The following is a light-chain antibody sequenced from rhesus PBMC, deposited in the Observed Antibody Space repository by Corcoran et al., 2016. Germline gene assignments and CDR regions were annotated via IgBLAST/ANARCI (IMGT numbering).Light chain of an antibody. Sequence: SDDLPQAPSVSVSPGQTARISCGGDNFGSKFVHWYQQKSPQAPVLVIYYNTERPTGIPERFSGSKSGNTATLTISGVEAGDEADYYAQVWDSNTDHYILGTGTRLTVL. V-gene: IGLV3-36*02. CDR3: QVWDSNTDHYI. CDR2: YNT. J-gene: IGLJ1*01. CDR1: NFGSKF.